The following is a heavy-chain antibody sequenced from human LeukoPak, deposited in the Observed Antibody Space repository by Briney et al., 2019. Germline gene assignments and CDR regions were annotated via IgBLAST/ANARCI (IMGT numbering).Heavy chain of an antibody. V-gene: IGHV1-46*01. Sequence: ASVKVSCKASGYTFTNYYMHWVRQAPGQGLEWMGIINPSGSGTSYAQNFQGRVTMTRDTPTSTVYLELSSLRSEDTAVYYCARPGYCSSTSCKGYLGFDYWGQGTLVTVSS. CDR2: INPSGSGT. CDR3: ARPGYCSSTSCKGYLGFDY. CDR1: GYTFTNYY. D-gene: IGHD2-2*01. J-gene: IGHJ4*02.